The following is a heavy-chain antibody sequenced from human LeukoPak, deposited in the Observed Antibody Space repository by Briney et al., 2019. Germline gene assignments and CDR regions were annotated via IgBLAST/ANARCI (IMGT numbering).Heavy chain of an antibody. CDR2: IDPNSGGT. CDR1: GYTFTGYD. V-gene: IGHV1-2*02. CDR3: ARDPSVYYYMDV. Sequence: ASVKVSCKASGYTFTGYDIHWVRQAPGQGLEWMGWIDPNSGGTNYAQKFQGRVTMTRDTSISTAYMELSRLRSDDTAVYYCARDPSVYYYMDVWGKGTTVTVSS. J-gene: IGHJ6*03.